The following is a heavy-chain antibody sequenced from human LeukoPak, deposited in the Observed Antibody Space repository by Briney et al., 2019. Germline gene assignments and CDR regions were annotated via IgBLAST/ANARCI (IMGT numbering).Heavy chain of an antibody. J-gene: IGHJ4*02. CDR2: ISAYNGNT. CDR1: GYTFTSYD. V-gene: IGHV1-18*01. CDR3: AREGPLGLFDY. D-gene: IGHD3-16*01. Sequence: ASVKVSCKASGYTFTSYDINWVRQATGQGLEWMGWISAYNGNTNYAQKLQGRVTMTTDTSTSTAYMELRSLRSDDTAVYYCAREGPLGLFDYWGQGTLVTVSS.